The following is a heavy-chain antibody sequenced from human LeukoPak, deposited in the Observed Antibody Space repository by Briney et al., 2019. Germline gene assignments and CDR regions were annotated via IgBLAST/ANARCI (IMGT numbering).Heavy chain of an antibody. Sequence: PSETLSLTCTVSGGSISSGRYYWSWIRQPPGTGLEWIGYISYTGHTNSSPSLKSRVSISGATSKSQFSLKLSSVTAADTAVYYCARTYNLHGGFYMDVRGKGTTVIVS. CDR3: ARTYNLHGGFYMDV. CDR1: GGSISSGRYY. CDR2: ISYTGHT. V-gene: IGHV4-31*03. D-gene: IGHD1-1*01. J-gene: IGHJ6*03.